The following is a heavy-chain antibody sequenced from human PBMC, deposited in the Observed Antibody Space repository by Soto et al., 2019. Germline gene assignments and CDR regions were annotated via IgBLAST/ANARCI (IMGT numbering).Heavy chain of an antibody. CDR1: GYTFITYA. CDR3: ARGKGMEENYYYYGMDI. V-gene: IGHV1-3*01. D-gene: IGHD1-1*01. CDR2: LNGGTGQT. Sequence: GASVKVSFKASGYTFITYAMHWVRQAPGQSLEWMGWLNGGTGQTRYSQRFQDRVTITRDTSASTAYMEVSSLRPEDTAVYYCARGKGMEENYYYYGMDIWGQGTTVTVSS. J-gene: IGHJ6*02.